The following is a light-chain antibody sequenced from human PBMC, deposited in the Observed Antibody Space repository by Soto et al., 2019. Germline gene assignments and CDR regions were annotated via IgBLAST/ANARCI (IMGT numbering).Light chain of an antibody. Sequence: QSVLTQPPSASGTPGQRVTISCSGSSSNLGSNSVNWYQQVPGTAPKLLISSDNQRPSGVPDRFSGSQSGTSASLAISGLQSEDEADYHCGAWDDSLNCWVFGGGTKLTVL. CDR2: SDN. V-gene: IGLV1-44*01. CDR3: GAWDDSLNCWV. J-gene: IGLJ3*02. CDR1: SSNLGSNS.